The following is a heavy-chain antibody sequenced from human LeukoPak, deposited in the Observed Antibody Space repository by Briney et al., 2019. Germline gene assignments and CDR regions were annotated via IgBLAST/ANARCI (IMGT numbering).Heavy chain of an antibody. D-gene: IGHD1-26*01. CDR1: GFTFSSYA. J-gene: IGHJ4*02. Sequence: GGSLRLSCAASGFTFSSYAINWVRQAPGQGLEWMGGIIPIFGTANYAQKFQGRVTITADESTSTAYMELSSLRSEDTAVYYCARDDPVGFPVGFDYWGQGTLVTVSS. CDR2: IIPIFGTA. V-gene: IGHV1-69*01. CDR3: ARDDPVGFPVGFDY.